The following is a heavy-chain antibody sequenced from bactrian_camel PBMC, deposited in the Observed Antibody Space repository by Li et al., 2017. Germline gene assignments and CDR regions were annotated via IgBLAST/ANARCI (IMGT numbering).Heavy chain of an antibody. Sequence: HVQLVESGGGSVQTGGSLRLSCEASENTFNPNCIGWFRQAPGKEREGVAAIMILGATTYYADSVKGRFTISQDNAKNMVYLQVNSLKAEDTAMYYCAAGWSFGVGTLLRRHYNYWGQGTQVTVS. V-gene: IGHV3S54*01. D-gene: IGHD3*01. J-gene: IGHJ4*01. CDR2: IMILGATT. CDR1: ENTFNPNC. CDR3: AAGWSFGVGTLLRRHYNY.